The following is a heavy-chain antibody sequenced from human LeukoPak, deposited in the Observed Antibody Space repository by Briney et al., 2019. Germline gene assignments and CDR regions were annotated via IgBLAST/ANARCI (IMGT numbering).Heavy chain of an antibody. CDR2: ISTSSSHT. CDR3: ARSSSGWYDY. Sequence: GGSLRLSCAASGFTFSDYYMSWIRQAPGKGLEWVSYISTSSSHTKYADSVKGRFTISRDNAKNSLYLQMNSLRAEDTAVYYCARSSSGWYDYWGQGTLVTVSS. D-gene: IGHD6-19*01. CDR1: GFTFSDYY. V-gene: IGHV3-11*06. J-gene: IGHJ4*02.